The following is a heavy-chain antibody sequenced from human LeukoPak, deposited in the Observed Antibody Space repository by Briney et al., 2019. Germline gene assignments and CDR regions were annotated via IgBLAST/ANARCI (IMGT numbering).Heavy chain of an antibody. Sequence: GASVKVSCKASGYTFTSYYMHWVRQAPGQGLEWMGIINPSGGSTSYAQKFQGRVTMTRDMSTSTVYMELSSLRSEDTAVYYCASTMVRGVRYHYYYYYYMDVWGKGTTVTVSS. J-gene: IGHJ6*03. V-gene: IGHV1-46*01. CDR2: INPSGGST. CDR1: GYTFTSYY. CDR3: ASTMVRGVRYHYYYYYYMDV. D-gene: IGHD3-10*01.